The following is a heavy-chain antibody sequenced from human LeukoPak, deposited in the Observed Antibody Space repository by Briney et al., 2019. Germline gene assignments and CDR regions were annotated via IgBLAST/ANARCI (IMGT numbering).Heavy chain of an antibody. CDR1: GFTFSSYA. V-gene: IGHV3-64*02. Sequence: GGSLRLSCAASGFTFSSYAMHWVRQAPGKGLECVSAISRNGGSTYYADSVKGRFTISRDNSKNTLYLQMGSLRAEDMAAYYCVRGSYSSSWYGDYFDYWGQGTLVTVSS. D-gene: IGHD6-13*01. CDR3: VRGSYSSSWYGDYFDY. J-gene: IGHJ4*02. CDR2: ISRNGGST.